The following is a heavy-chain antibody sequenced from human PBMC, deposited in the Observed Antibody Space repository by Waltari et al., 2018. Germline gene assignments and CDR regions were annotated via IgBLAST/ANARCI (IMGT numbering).Heavy chain of an antibody. CDR3: ARDLSSSWYSVYFDY. J-gene: IGHJ4*02. V-gene: IGHV3-21*01. CDR1: GFTFSSYS. D-gene: IGHD6-13*01. Sequence: EVQLVESGGGLVKPGGSLRISCAASGFTFSSYSMNWVRQAPGKGLEWVSSISSSSSYIYYADSVKGRFTISRDNAKNSLYLQMNSLRAEDTAVYYCARDLSSSWYSVYFDYWGQGTLVTVSS. CDR2: ISSSSSYI.